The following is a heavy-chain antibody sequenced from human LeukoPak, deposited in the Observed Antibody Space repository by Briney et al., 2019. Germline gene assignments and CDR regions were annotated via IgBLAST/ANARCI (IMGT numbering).Heavy chain of an antibody. CDR2: ISGSGGST. V-gene: IGHV3-23*01. D-gene: IGHD3-3*01. CDR1: GFTFSSYA. Sequence: GRSLRLSCAASGFTFSSYAMSWVRQAPGKGLEWVSGISGSGGSTYYADSVKGRFTISRDNSKNTLYLQMNSLRAEDTAVYYCAKVDGITIFEVFDYWGQGTLVTVSS. CDR3: AKVDGITIFEVFDY. J-gene: IGHJ4*02.